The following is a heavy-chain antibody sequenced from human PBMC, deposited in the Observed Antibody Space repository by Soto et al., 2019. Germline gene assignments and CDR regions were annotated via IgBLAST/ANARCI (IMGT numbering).Heavy chain of an antibody. J-gene: IGHJ4*02. CDR3: AKDRGAEY. Sequence: GGSLRIYCAASGFTFSTYTMNWDSQAPGKGLKWVARISNEGSNQFKGDTVKGRFTISRDNSKNTLYLQMNSLRSEDTAVYYCAKDRGAEYWGQGT. CDR1: GFTFSTYT. CDR2: ISNEGSNQ. V-gene: IGHV3-30*18.